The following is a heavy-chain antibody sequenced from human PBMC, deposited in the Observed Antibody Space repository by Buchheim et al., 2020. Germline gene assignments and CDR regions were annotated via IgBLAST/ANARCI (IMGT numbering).Heavy chain of an antibody. J-gene: IGHJ6*02. D-gene: IGHD6-6*01. V-gene: IGHV3-30*18. Sequence: QVQLVESGGGVVQPGRSPRLSCAASGFTFSSYGMHWVRQAPGKGLEWVAVISYDGSNKYYADSVKGRFTISRDNSKNTLYLQMNSLRAEDTAVYYCAKDGASIAARGDYYYYYGMDVWGQGTT. CDR3: AKDGASIAARGDYYYYYGMDV. CDR2: ISYDGSNK. CDR1: GFTFSSYG.